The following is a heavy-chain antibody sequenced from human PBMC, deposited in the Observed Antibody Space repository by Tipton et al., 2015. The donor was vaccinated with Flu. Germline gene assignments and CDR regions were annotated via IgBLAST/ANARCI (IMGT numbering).Heavy chain of an antibody. CDR2: IYYSGST. CDR3: ARRVGGTYYYYYMDV. J-gene: IGHJ6*03. D-gene: IGHD6-19*01. Sequence: TLSLTCAVYGGSFSGYYWSWIRQPPGKGLEWIGSIYYSGSTYYNPSLKSRVTISVDTSKNQFSLKLSSVTAADTAVYYCARRVGGTYYYYYMDVWGKGTTVTVSS. V-gene: IGHV4-34*01. CDR1: GGSFSGYY.